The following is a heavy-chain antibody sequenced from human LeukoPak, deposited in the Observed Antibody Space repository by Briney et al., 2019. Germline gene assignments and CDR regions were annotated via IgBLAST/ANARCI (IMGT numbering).Heavy chain of an antibody. Sequence: SETLSLTCTVSGGSISSYYWSWIRQPPGKGLEWIGYIYYSGSTNYNPSLKSRVTISVDTSKNQFPLKLSSVTAADTAVYYCARDTTGGPYYYYGMDVWGQGTTVTVSS. CDR3: ARDTTGGPYYYYGMDV. V-gene: IGHV4-59*01. J-gene: IGHJ6*02. D-gene: IGHD3-16*01. CDR1: GGSISSYY. CDR2: IYYSGST.